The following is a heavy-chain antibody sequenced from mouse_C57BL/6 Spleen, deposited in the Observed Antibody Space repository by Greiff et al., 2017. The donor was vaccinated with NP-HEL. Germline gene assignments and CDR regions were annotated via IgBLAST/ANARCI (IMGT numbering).Heavy chain of an antibody. CDR1: GFNIKNTY. CDR2: IDPANGNT. V-gene: IGHV14-3*01. Sequence: EVQLQQSVAELVRPGASVKLSCTASGFNIKNTYMHWVKQRPEQGLEWIGRIDPANGNTKYAPKFQGKATITADKSSNTADLRLSSRTSEDTAIDDGVRGGGGRGYFDYWGQGTTLTVSS. J-gene: IGHJ2*01. D-gene: IGHD1-1*01. CDR3: VRGGGGRGYFDY.